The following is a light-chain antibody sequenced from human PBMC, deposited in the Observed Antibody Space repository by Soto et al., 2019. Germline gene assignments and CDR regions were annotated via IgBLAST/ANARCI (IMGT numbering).Light chain of an antibody. J-gene: IGKJ1*01. CDR1: QSVSRW. Sequence: DIQMTQSPSTLSASVGDRVTTTCRASQSVSRWLAWYQQKPGKAPKLLIYKASTLESGVPSRFSGSGSGTEFTLAISSLQPDDSATYYCKQYNDNWTFGQGTKVDIK. CDR2: KAS. V-gene: IGKV1-5*03. CDR3: KQYNDNWT.